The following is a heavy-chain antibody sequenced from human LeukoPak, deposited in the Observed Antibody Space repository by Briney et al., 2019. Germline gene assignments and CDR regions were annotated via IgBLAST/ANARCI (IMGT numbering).Heavy chain of an antibody. Sequence: ASVKVSCKASGYTFTSYYMHWVRQAPGQGLEWMGIINPSGGSTSYAQKFQGRVTMTRDTSTSTVYMEPSSLRSEDTAVYYCAREYSGSYSVFNYYYGMDVWGQGTTVTVSS. CDR3: AREYSGSYSVFNYYYGMDV. J-gene: IGHJ6*02. CDR2: INPSGGST. CDR1: GYTFTSYY. V-gene: IGHV1-46*01. D-gene: IGHD1-26*01.